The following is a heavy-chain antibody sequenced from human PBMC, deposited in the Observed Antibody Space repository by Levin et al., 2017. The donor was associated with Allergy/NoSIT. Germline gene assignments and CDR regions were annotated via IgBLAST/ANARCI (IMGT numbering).Heavy chain of an antibody. V-gene: IGHV3-23*01. CDR1: GFTFNSYA. D-gene: IGHD4-17*01. CDR2: IGDSGGTI. Sequence: GESLKISCAASGFTFNSYAMSWVRQAPGKGLEWVSAIGDSGGTIYFADSVKGRFSISRDNSKNTLYLQMNSLRAEDTAIYYCAKEARSTVTYYFDSWGQGTLVTVSS. CDR3: AKEARSTVTYYFDS. J-gene: IGHJ4*02.